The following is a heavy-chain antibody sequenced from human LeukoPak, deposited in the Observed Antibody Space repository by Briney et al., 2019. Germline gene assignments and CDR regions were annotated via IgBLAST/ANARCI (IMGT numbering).Heavy chain of an antibody. D-gene: IGHD6-13*01. CDR1: GFTFSSYS. Sequence: GGSPRLSCAASGFTFSSYSMNWVRQAPGKGPEWIAYVTSSSRTIYYADSVKGRFTVSRDNAKSSLYLQLDSLRAEDTAVYYCASKQQLVGYWGQGTLVTVSS. J-gene: IGHJ4*02. CDR3: ASKQQLVGY. CDR2: VTSSSRTI. V-gene: IGHV3-48*01.